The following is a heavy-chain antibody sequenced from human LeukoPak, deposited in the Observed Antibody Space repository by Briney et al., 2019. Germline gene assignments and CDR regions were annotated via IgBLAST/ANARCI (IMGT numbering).Heavy chain of an antibody. V-gene: IGHV4-34*01. J-gene: IGHJ4*01. Sequence: TSETLSLTCAVYGGSFSGYYWSWIRRPPGKGLEWIGEINHSGSTNYNPSLKSRVIISVDTSKNQFSLKLSSVTAADTAVYYCARAPYGGNSYYFDYWGQEPWSPSPQ. CDR3: ARAPYGGNSYYFDY. CDR1: GGSFSGYY. D-gene: IGHD4-23*01. CDR2: INHSGST.